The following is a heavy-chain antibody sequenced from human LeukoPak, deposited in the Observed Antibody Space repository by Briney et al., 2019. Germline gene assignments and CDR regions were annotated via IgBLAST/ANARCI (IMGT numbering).Heavy chain of an antibody. V-gene: IGHV3-7*01. CDR1: GLSVSGQW. CDR2: IKHDGSEE. D-gene: IGHD3-16*02. J-gene: IGHJ4*02. Sequence: GGSLRLSCVASGLSVSGQWMNWVRQAPGQGLEWVANIKHDGSEEYYVDSVKGRFTISRDDGRNSVSLQMNSVRAEDTAVYYCGYTNNFYHWGQGTLVVVSS. CDR3: GYTNNFYH.